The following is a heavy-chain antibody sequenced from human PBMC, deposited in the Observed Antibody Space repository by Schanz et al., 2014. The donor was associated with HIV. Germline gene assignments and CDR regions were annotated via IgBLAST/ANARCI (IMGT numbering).Heavy chain of an antibody. J-gene: IGHJ4*02. CDR2: ISSSGSAI. CDR3: AKGRVSDSPLFDY. V-gene: IGHV3-48*01. Sequence: EVQLVESGGGLVQPGGSLRLSCAASGFTFSSYSMNWVRQTPGKGLVRQAPGKGLEWVSYISSSGSAIYYADSVKGRFTISRDNSKNMLYLQMRSLRGQDTAVYFCAKGRVSDSPLFDYWGQGTLVTVSS. CDR1: GFTFSSYS.